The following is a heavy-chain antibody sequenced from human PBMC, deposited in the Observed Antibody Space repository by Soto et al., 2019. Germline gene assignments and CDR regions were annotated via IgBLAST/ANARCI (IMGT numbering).Heavy chain of an antibody. CDR2: IYYSGST. CDR3: GRALGRYFDWSPFDY. Sequence: SETLSLTCTVSGGSISSYYWSWIRQPPGKGLEWIGYIYYSGSTNYNPSLKSRVTISVDTSKNQFSLKLSSVTAADTAVYYCGRALGRYFDWSPFDYWGQGTLVTVSS. V-gene: IGHV4-59*01. J-gene: IGHJ4*02. D-gene: IGHD3-9*01. CDR1: GGSISSYY.